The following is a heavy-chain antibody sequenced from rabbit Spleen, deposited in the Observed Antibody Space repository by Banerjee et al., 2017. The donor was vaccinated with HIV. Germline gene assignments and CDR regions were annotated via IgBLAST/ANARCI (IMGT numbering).Heavy chain of an antibody. CDR3: ARSTYGYDDYADLYYAAMDL. Sequence: QEQLEESAGGLVQPGGSLKLSCKASGFDFSSYGVSWVRQAPGKGLEWIGYIDLIFGSTYYASWVNGRFTISSHNAQNTLYLQLNSLTAADTTTYFCARSTYGYDDYADLYYAAMDLWGQGTLVTVS. CDR2: IDLIFGST. J-gene: IGHJ6*01. D-gene: IGHD6-1*01. CDR1: GFDFSSYG. V-gene: IGHV1S47*01.